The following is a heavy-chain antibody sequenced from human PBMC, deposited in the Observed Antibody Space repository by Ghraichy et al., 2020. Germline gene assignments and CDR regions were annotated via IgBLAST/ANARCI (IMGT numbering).Heavy chain of an antibody. Sequence: ETLSLTCAASGFTFSSYAMSWVRQAPGKGLEWVSAISGSGSSKYYADSVKGRFTISRDNSKNTLYLQMNSLRAEDTAVYYCAKEYCSGGSCYSGGMAGWGQAPTVTVSS. J-gene: IGHJ6*02. D-gene: IGHD2-15*01. CDR3: AKEYCSGGSCYSGGMAG. V-gene: IGHV3-23*01. CDR2: ISGSGSSK. CDR1: GFTFSSYA.